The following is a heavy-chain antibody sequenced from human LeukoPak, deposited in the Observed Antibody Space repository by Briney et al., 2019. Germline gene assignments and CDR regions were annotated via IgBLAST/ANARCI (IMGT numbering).Heavy chain of an antibody. CDR2: IIPILGTA. CDR3: ARDPGYYDSSGQGGY. D-gene: IGHD3-22*01. Sequence: SVKVSCKASGGTFSSYAISWVRQAPGQGLEWMGRIIPILGTANYAQKFQGRVTITADKSTSTAYMELSSLRSEDTAVYYCARDPGYYDSSGQGGYWGQGTLVTVSS. CDR1: GGTFSSYA. J-gene: IGHJ4*02. V-gene: IGHV1-69*04.